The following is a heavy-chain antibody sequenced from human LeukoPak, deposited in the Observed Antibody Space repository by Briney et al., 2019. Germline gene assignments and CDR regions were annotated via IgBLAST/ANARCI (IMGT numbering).Heavy chain of an antibody. CDR3: ARVLRDHPHPGWFDP. D-gene: IGHD1-14*01. Sequence: PSQTLSLTCTVSGGSISSGDYYWSWIRQPPGKGLEWIGYIYYSGSTYYNPSLKSRVTISVDTSKNQFSLKLSSVTAADTAVYYCARVLRDHPHPGWFDPWGQGTLVTVSS. V-gene: IGHV4-30-4*01. CDR1: GGSISSGDYY. CDR2: IYYSGST. J-gene: IGHJ5*02.